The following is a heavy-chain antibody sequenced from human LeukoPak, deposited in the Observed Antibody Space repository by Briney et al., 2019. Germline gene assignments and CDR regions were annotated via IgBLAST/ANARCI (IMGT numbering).Heavy chain of an antibody. D-gene: IGHD3-22*01. CDR1: GFTFSSYA. CDR3: ARTLVVVMYYGMDV. Sequence: GGSLRLSCAASGFTFSSYAMHWVRQAPGKGLEWVAVISYDGSNKYYADSVKGRFTISRDNSKNTLYLQMNSLRAEDTTVYYCARTLVVVMYYGMDVWGQGTTVTVSS. J-gene: IGHJ6*02. V-gene: IGHV3-30-3*01. CDR2: ISYDGSNK.